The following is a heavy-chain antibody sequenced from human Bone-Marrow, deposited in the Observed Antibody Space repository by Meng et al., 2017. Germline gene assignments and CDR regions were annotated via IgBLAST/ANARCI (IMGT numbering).Heavy chain of an antibody. V-gene: IGHV3-73*01. Sequence: VGLXGGSVHLGXXXALSCLAPXXXFGADXMPWVRQAPGKGLEWVGRIEPKPNNYATSYGESLRGRFTISRDDSKNMAYLQMNSLETEDTALYYCTIYTRGHIWGQGSMVTVSS. CDR3: TIYTRGHI. J-gene: IGHJ3*02. D-gene: IGHD4-11*01. CDR2: IEPKPNNYAT. CDR1: XXXFGADX.